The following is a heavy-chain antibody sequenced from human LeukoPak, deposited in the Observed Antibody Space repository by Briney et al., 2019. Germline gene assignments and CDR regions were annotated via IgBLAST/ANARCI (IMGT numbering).Heavy chain of an antibody. V-gene: IGHV3-7*01. CDR2: IRQDGSEE. Sequence: GGSLRLSCAASGFSFSSYYMTWVRQAPGKGLEWVANIRQDGSEENYADSVKGRFTISRDNAKNSLYLQMNSLRAEDTAVYYCATGRGYSSFDYWGQGTLVTVSS. CDR3: ATGRGYSSFDY. D-gene: IGHD3-22*01. J-gene: IGHJ4*02. CDR1: GFSFSSYY.